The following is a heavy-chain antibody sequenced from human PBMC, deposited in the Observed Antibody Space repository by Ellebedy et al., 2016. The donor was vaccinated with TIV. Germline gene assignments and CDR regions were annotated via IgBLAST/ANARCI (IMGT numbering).Heavy chain of an antibody. V-gene: IGHV3-7*03. J-gene: IGHJ6*02. D-gene: IGHD2-2*02. Sequence: GESLKISCAASGFTFSSYWMTWVRQAPGKGLEWVANIQKDGSEKYYVDSVKGRFTISRDNAKNSLYLQMNSLRAEDTAVYYCAREGGYCASTSCYMSHYWYYGMDVWGQGTTVTVSS. CDR3: AREGGYCASTSCYMSHYWYYGMDV. CDR1: GFTFSSYW. CDR2: IQKDGSEK.